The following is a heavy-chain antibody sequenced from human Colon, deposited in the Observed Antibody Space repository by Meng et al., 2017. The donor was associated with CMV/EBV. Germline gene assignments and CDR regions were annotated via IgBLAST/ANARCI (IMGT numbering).Heavy chain of an antibody. D-gene: IGHD6-19*01. CDR2: IRSDGSAT. V-gene: IGHV1-2*02. CDR3: VRSSGWSLFDY. J-gene: IGHJ4*02. Sequence: QRMQAGVGGKEPGASVKVSCKPSGYTFSDYYMHWVRQAPGQGLEWMGWIRSDGSATNYAQKFRGRVTMTRDASVSTAYMELSGLTSDDTAVYFCVRSSGWSLFDYWGPGALVTVSS. CDR1: GYTFSDYY.